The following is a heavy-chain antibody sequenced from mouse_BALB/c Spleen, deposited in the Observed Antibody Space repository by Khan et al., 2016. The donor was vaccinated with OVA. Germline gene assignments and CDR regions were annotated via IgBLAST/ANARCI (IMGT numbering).Heavy chain of an antibody. CDR1: GFTFSNYG. CDR3: AIFLYSSSYDYYAIDY. CDR2: ISTSGSYT. D-gene: IGHD1-1*01. Sequence: EVELVESGGDLVKPGGSLKLSCAASGFTFSNYGMSWVRQTPDKRLEWVAIISTSGSYTYYPDSVKGRFTISRDNAKNTVCLQLSSLRSEDPAIYCCAIFLYSSSYDYYAIDYWGQGTSVTVSS. V-gene: IGHV5-6*01. J-gene: IGHJ4*01.